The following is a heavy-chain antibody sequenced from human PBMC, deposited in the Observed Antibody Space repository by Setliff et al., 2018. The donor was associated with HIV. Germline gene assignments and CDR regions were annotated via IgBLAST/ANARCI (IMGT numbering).Heavy chain of an antibody. CDR3: ARQFRYPGIAVAGIDY. Sequence: PSETLSLTCTVSAGSIRSSTYYWAWIRQPPGKGLEWIGSIYYSGSTYYNPSLKSRVTISVDTSKNQFSLKLSSVTAADTAIYYCARQFRYPGIAVAGIDYWGQGTLVTVSS. D-gene: IGHD6-19*01. J-gene: IGHJ4*02. V-gene: IGHV4-39*01. CDR2: IYYSGST. CDR1: AGSIRSSTYY.